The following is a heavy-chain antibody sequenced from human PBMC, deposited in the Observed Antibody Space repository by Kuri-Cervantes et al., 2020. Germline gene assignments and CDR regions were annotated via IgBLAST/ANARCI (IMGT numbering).Heavy chain of an antibody. J-gene: IGHJ4*02. CDR3: VHSAGRAFDF. CDR1: GLTVISSVVA. CDR2: IYRDDDK. D-gene: IGHD1-26*01. Sequence: SGPTLVKPTQTLSPTCTFSGLTVISSVVAVGWIRQPPGKALEFLALIYRDDDKSYSTSLKSRLTITKDTYTNQVVLTMTNVDPVYTATYYCVHSAGRAFDFWGQGIPVTVSS. V-gene: IGHV2-5*02.